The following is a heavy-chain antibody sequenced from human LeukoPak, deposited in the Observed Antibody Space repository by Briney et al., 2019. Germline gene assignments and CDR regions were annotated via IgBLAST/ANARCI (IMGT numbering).Heavy chain of an antibody. D-gene: IGHD2-15*01. CDR1: GYTFTSYD. J-gene: IGHJ6*03. CDR2: MNPNSGNT. CDR3: ATQPMQLGYCSGGSCYYYYYYYMDV. Sequence: ASVKVSCKASGYTFTSYDINWVRQATGQGLEWMGWMNPNSGNTGYAQKFQGRVTMTRNTSISTAYMELSSLRSEDKAVYYCATQPMQLGYCSGGSCYYYYYYYMDVWGKGTTVTVSS. V-gene: IGHV1-8*01.